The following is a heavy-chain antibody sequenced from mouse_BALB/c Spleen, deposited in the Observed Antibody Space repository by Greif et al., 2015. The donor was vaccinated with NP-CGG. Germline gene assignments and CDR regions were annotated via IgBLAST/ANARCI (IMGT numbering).Heavy chain of an antibody. CDR1: GFNIKDYY. V-gene: IGHV14-4*02. Sequence: EVQLQQSGAELVRSGASVKLSCTASGFNIKDYYMHWVKQRPEQGLEWIGWIDPENGDTEYAPKFQGKATMTADTSSNTAYLQLSSLTSEDTAVYYCNVFYDYDGGDYAMDYWGQGTSVTVSS. D-gene: IGHD2-4*01. CDR2: IDPENGDT. J-gene: IGHJ4*01. CDR3: NVFYDYDGGDYAMDY.